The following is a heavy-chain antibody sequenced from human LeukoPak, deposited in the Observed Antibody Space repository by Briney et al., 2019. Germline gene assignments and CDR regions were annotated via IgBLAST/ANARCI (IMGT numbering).Heavy chain of an antibody. V-gene: IGHV3-21*06. D-gene: IGHD3-9*01. Sequence: PGGSLRLSCAASGFTFSSYTMNWVRQAPGKGLEWVSSVSSSSSYIYYADSVKGRFTISRDNAKNSLYLQMNSLRAEDTAVYYCARDTYDILTGYYKWAFDIWGQGTMVTVSS. CDR3: ARDTYDILTGYYKWAFDI. CDR1: GFTFSSYT. J-gene: IGHJ3*02. CDR2: VSSSSSYI.